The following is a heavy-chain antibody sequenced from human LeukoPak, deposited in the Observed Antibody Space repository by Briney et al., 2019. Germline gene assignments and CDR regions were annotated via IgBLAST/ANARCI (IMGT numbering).Heavy chain of an antibody. CDR3: ARRYSSGWYNDY. V-gene: IGHV3-74*01. Sequence: GGSLRLSCSASGFTFSRYEMYWVRQAPGKGLVWVSRINTDGSNTDYADSVKGRFTISRDNDKNTLYLQMNSLRAEDTAVYYCARRYSSGWYNDYWGQGTLVTVSS. CDR1: GFTFSRYE. CDR2: INTDGSNT. J-gene: IGHJ4*02. D-gene: IGHD6-19*01.